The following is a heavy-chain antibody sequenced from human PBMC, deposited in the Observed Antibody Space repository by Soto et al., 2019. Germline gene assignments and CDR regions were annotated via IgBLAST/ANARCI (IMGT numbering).Heavy chain of an antibody. Sequence: GGSLRLSCVVSGLTFSSYAMNWVRQAPGKGLVWVSRIKSDGSSTNYADSVKGRFAVSRDNAKSTLFLQMNSLRAEDTAVYYCVREFGKGDYWGQGTLVTVSS. J-gene: IGHJ4*02. D-gene: IGHD3-10*01. CDR1: GLTFSSYA. V-gene: IGHV3-74*01. CDR2: IKSDGSST. CDR3: VREFGKGDY.